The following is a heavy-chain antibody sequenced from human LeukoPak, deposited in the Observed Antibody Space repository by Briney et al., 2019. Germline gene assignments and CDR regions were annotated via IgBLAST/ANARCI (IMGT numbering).Heavy chain of an antibody. CDR2: IIPIFGTA. Sequence: PGRSLRLSCAASGFTFSSYAISWVRQAPGQGLEWMGGIIPIFGTANYAQKFQGRVTITADESTSTAYMELSSLRSEDTAVYYCARDRDNVEVPAAISGRNNWFDPWGQGTLVTVSS. J-gene: IGHJ5*02. CDR3: ARDRDNVEVPAAISGRNNWFDP. CDR1: GFTFSSYA. V-gene: IGHV1-69*01. D-gene: IGHD2-2*02.